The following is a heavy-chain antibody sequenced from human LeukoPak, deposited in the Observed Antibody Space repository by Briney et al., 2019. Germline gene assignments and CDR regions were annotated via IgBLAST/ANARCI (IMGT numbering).Heavy chain of an antibody. CDR3: AKEDYRAAAA. CDR2: ISYDGTNK. Sequence: GGSLRLSCAASGFTFSSYGMHWVRQAPGKGLEWVALISYDGTNKYYADSVKGRFTISRDNSKNTLYLQMNSLRAEDMAVYYCAKEDYRAAAAWGQGTLVTVSS. V-gene: IGHV3-30*18. CDR1: GFTFSSYG. J-gene: IGHJ5*02. D-gene: IGHD6-13*01.